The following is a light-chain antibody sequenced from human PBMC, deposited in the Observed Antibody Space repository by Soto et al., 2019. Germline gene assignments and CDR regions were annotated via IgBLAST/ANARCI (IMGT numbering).Light chain of an antibody. Sequence: QSVLTQPASVSGSPGQSITVSCTGTSSEVGYYDFVSWYQQHPGKPPQLIIYEVNHRPSGVSDRFSGSKSDNTASVTISGLKPEDEADYDCSSYSGSTTHPLVFGTGTKVTVL. J-gene: IGLJ1*01. CDR3: SSYSGSTTHPLV. CDR1: SSEVGYYDF. V-gene: IGLV2-14*01. CDR2: EVN.